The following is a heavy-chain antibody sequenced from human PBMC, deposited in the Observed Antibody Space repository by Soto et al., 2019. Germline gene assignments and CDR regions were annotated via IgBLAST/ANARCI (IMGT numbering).Heavy chain of an antibody. D-gene: IGHD3-22*01. Sequence: GESLKISCKGSGYRFSNYWIGWVRQMPGKGLEWMGIIYPGDSDTRYSPSFEGQVTISADKSITTAYLQWSSLKASDTAMYYCACIQYYYDSKGYYTGFDGMDVWGQGTTVTVSS. CDR2: IYPGDSDT. CDR3: ACIQYYYDSKGYYTGFDGMDV. J-gene: IGHJ6*02. CDR1: GYRFSNYW. V-gene: IGHV5-51*01.